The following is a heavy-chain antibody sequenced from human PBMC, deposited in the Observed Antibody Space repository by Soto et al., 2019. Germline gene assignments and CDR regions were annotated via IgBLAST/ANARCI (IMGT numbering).Heavy chain of an antibody. D-gene: IGHD3-3*01. V-gene: IGHV3-33*01. CDR3: ARGVKSYYDFWSGYYRPYYYGMDV. J-gene: IGHJ6*02. CDR1: GFTVSSYG. Sequence: GGSLRLSCAASGFTVSSYGMHWVRQAPGKGLEWVAVIWYDGSNKYYADSVKGRFTISRDNSKNTLYLQMNSLRAEDTAVYYCARGVKSYYDFWSGYYRPYYYGMDVWGQGTTVTVSS. CDR2: IWYDGSNK.